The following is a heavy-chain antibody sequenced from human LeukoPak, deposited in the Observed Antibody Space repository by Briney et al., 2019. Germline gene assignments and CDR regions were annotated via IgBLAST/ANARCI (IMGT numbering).Heavy chain of an antibody. V-gene: IGHV1-2*02. J-gene: IGHJ5*02. D-gene: IGHD6-19*01. CDR2: INPNSGGT. CDR1: GYTFTGYY. CDR3: ARDPIAVAEGFGLNWFDP. Sequence: ASVKVSCKTSGYTFTGYYMHWVRQAPGQGLEWMGWINPNSGGTNYAQKFQGRVTMTRDTSISTAYMELSRLRPDDTAVYYCARDPIAVAEGFGLNWFDPWGQGTLVTVSS.